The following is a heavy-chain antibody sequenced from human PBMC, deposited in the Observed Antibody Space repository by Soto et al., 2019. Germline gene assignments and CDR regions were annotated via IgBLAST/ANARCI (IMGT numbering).Heavy chain of an antibody. J-gene: IGHJ4*02. CDR3: ARELDPYYGGNSLSLDY. D-gene: IGHD4-17*01. Sequence: QVQLVQSGAEVKKPGSSVKVSCKASGGSFSTYGINWVRLAPGQGLEWMGGIIPKFGTTNYAQKFRGRVTITADESMNTAYMELNYLRSEDTAVYFCARELDPYYGGNSLSLDYWGQGTLVTVSS. CDR1: GGSFSTYG. V-gene: IGHV1-69*13. CDR2: IIPKFGTT.